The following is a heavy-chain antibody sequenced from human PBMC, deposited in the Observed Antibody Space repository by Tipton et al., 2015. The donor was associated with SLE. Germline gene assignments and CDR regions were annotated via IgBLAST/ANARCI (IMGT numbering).Heavy chain of an antibody. D-gene: IGHD6-13*01. CDR2: LFYSGGT. J-gene: IGHJ2*01. CDR3: ARTIPVSGRGWYFDL. Sequence: TLSLTCTVSCASITSSNYYWGWIRQSPGKGLDWIGALFYSGGTYYSPSLKSRGTISVDTSKNQLSLKLSSVTAADTAVYYCARTIPVSGRGWYFDLWGRGTLVTVSS. CDR1: CASITSSNYY. V-gene: IGHV4-39*07.